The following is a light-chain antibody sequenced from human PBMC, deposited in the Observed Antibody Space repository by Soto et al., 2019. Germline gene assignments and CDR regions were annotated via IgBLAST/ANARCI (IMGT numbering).Light chain of an antibody. J-gene: IGKJ2*01. Sequence: EIVLTQSPATLSFSPGERATLPCRASQSVSSYLAWYQQKPGQAPRLLIYDASNRATGIPARFSGSGSGTDFTLTISSLQPEDFAVYYCQQRSNWPPTFGPGTKLEIK. CDR2: DAS. V-gene: IGKV3-11*01. CDR1: QSVSSY. CDR3: QQRSNWPPT.